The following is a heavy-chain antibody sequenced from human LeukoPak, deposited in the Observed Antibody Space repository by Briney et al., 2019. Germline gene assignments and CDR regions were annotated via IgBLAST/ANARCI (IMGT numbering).Heavy chain of an antibody. CDR1: GYTFTVYY. CDR3: ASVGYCSSTSCSPDSWFDL. CDR2: INPNSGGT. Sequence: ASVKVSCKASGYTFTVYYMHWVRQAPGQGLEWMGWINPNSGGTNYAQKFQGRVTMTRDTAISTAYMELSRLRSDDTAVYYCASVGYCSSTSCSPDSWFDLGGEGTLVTVSS. V-gene: IGHV1-2*02. D-gene: IGHD2-2*03. J-gene: IGHJ5*02.